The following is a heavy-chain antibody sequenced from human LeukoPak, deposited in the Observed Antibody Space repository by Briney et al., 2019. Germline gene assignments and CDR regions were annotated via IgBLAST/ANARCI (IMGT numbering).Heavy chain of an antibody. CDR1: GYTFTGYY. D-gene: IGHD6-6*01. CDR3: ARIFGSSSSFDY. J-gene: IGHJ4*02. Sequence: SVKVSCKASGYTFTGYYMHWVRQAPGQGLEWMGGIIPIFGTVNYAQKFQGRVTITADESTSTAYMELSSLRSQDTAVYYCARIFGSSSSFDYWGQGTLVTVSS. CDR2: IIPIFGTV. V-gene: IGHV1-69*13.